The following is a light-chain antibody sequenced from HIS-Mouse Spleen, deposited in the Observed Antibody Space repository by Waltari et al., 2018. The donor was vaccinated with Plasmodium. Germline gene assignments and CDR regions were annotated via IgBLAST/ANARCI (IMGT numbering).Light chain of an antibody. CDR2: AAS. CDR3: QQYYSYPFT. J-gene: IGKJ3*01. Sequence: AIRMTQSPSSFSASTGDRVTITCRASQGISSYLAWYQQKPGKAPKYLIYAASTLQSGVPSRFGGSGTGTDFTLTISCLQSEDFATYYCQQYYSYPFTFGPGTKVDIK. V-gene: IGKV1-8*01. CDR1: QGISSY.